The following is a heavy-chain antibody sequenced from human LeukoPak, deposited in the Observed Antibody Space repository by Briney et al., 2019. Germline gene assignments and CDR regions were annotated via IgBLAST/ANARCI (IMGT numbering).Heavy chain of an antibody. Sequence: SETLSLTCSVSGGSISSYYWRWIRQPPGKGLEYIGYIYYSGSTNYNPSLKSRVTISVGTSKDQFSLNLTSVTAADTAVYYCARLKCISTTCPSRYVMDVWGQGTTVTVSS. CDR1: GGSISSYY. CDR2: IYYSGST. D-gene: IGHD2-2*01. V-gene: IGHV4-59*01. J-gene: IGHJ6*02. CDR3: ARLKCISTTCPSRYVMDV.